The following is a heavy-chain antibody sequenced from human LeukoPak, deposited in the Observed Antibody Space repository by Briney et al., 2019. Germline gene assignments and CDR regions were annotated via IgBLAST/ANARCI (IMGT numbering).Heavy chain of an antibody. Sequence: PGRSLRLSCAASGFTFSSYAMHWVRQAPGKGLEWVAVISYDGSNKYYADSVKGRFTISRDNSKNTLYLQKNSLRAEDTAVYHCARAHDVLRYFDWFGYYGMDVWGQGTTVTVSS. CDR1: GFTFSSYA. CDR2: ISYDGSNK. CDR3: ARAHDVLRYFDWFGYYGMDV. J-gene: IGHJ6*02. V-gene: IGHV3-30-3*01. D-gene: IGHD3-9*01.